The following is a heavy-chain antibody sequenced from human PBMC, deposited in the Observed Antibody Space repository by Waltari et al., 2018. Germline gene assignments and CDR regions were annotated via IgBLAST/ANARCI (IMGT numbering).Heavy chain of an antibody. CDR3: ASPGYSSGFIMDY. D-gene: IGHD6-19*01. Sequence: QVQLVQSGAEVKKPGSSVKVSCTAYGCIFSRYAISWVRQAPGQGLEWVGWIIPIFGTANYAQKFQCRVTITADESTSTAYMELSSLRSEDTAVYYCASPGYSSGFIMDYWGQGTLVTVSS. CDR2: IIPIFGTA. J-gene: IGHJ4*02. CDR1: GCIFSRYA. V-gene: IGHV1-69*13.